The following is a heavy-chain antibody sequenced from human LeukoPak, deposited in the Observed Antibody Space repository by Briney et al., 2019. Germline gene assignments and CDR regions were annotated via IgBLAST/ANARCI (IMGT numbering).Heavy chain of an antibody. CDR1: GGSFSGYY. J-gene: IGHJ4*02. D-gene: IGHD6-13*01. Sequence: SETLSLTCAVYGGSFSGYYWSWIRQPPGKGLEWIGEINHSGSTNYNPSLKSRVTISVDTSKNQFSLKLSSVTAADTAVYYCARTHSSLRYYFDYWGQGTLVTVSS. V-gene: IGHV4-34*01. CDR2: INHSGST. CDR3: ARTHSSLRYYFDY.